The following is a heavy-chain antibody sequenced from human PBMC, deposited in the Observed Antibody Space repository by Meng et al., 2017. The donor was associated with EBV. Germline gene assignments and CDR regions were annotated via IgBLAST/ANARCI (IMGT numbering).Heavy chain of an antibody. CDR3: VRELVGGTFDY. CDR1: GYTFTSYY. J-gene: IGHJ4*02. Sequence: QGQLVQSGAEVNSPGASVKVSCNASGYTFTSYYLHWVRQAPGQGLEWMGIIIPAGGNTNYAQKFRGRFTMTRDTSTSTVYMDLSILTSEDTAVYYCVRELVGGTFDYWGQGTLVTVSS. D-gene: IGHD1/OR15-1a*01. CDR2: IIPAGGNT. V-gene: IGHV1-46*01.